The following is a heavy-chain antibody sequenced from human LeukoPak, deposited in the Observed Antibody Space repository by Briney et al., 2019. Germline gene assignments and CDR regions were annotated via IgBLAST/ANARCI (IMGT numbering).Heavy chain of an antibody. CDR2: ISWNSGSI. D-gene: IGHD1-14*01. J-gene: IGHJ4*02. Sequence: PGRSLRLSCAASGFTFDDYAMHWVRQAPGKGLEWVSGISWNSGSIGYADSVKGRFTISRDNAKNSLYLRMNSLRAEDTALYYCAKDILSKLTGNYYFDYWGQGTLVTVSS. V-gene: IGHV3-9*01. CDR3: AKDILSKLTGNYYFDY. CDR1: GFTFDDYA.